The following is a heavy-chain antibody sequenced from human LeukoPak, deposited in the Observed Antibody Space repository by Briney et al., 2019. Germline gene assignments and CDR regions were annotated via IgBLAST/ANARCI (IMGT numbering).Heavy chain of an antibody. V-gene: IGHV4-39*07. CDR1: GGSISSSSYY. CDR3: ARDPQTPWIISSGWSGQKDYYFDY. J-gene: IGHJ4*02. CDR2: IYYSGST. Sequence: SETLSLTCTVSGGSISSSSYYWGWIRQPPGKGLEWIGSIYYSGSTYYNPSLKSRVTISVDTSKNQFSLKLSSVTAADTAVYYCARDPQTPWIISSGWSGQKDYYFDYWGQGTLVTVSS. D-gene: IGHD6-19*01.